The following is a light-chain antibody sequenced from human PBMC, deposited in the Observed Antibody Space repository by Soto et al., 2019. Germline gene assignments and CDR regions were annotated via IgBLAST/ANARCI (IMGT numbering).Light chain of an antibody. V-gene: IGKV1-5*03. J-gene: IGKJ1*01. Sequence: DIQMTQSPSTLSASVGDRVTITCRASQSISNWLAWYQQKPGQAPSLLIYKASSLESGVPSRFSGSGSGTEFTLTISSLQPDDFATYYCQQYSTYWTFGQGTKVDIK. CDR2: KAS. CDR1: QSISNW. CDR3: QQYSTYWT.